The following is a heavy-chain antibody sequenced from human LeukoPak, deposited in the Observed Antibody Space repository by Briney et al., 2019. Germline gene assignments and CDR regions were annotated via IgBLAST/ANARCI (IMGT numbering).Heavy chain of an antibody. J-gene: IGHJ4*02. CDR1: GGSISSGDYY. D-gene: IGHD3-22*01. CDR3: ARMREYYYDSSGYYDY. Sequence: SETLSLTCTVSGGSISSGDYYWSWIRQPPGKGLEWIGYIYYSGSTNYNPSLKSRVTMSVDTSKDQFSLKLSSVTAADTAVYYCARMREYYYDSSGYYDYWGQGTLVTVSS. CDR2: IYYSGST. V-gene: IGHV4-61*08.